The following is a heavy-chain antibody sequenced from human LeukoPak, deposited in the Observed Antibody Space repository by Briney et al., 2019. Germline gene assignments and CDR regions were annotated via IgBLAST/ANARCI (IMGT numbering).Heavy chain of an antibody. D-gene: IGHD6-13*01. Sequence: SETLSLTCAVYGGSFSGYYWSWIRQPPGKGLEWIGEINHSGSTNYNPSLKSRVTISVDMSKNQFSLKLSSVTAADTAVYYCARGAAAGTDYWGQGTLVTVSS. CDR1: GGSFSGYY. CDR3: ARGAAAGTDY. V-gene: IGHV4-34*01. J-gene: IGHJ4*02. CDR2: INHSGST.